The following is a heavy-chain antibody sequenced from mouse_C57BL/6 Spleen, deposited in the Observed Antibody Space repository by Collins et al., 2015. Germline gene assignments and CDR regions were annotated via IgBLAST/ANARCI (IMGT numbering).Heavy chain of an antibody. CDR3: ARNYGNYAMDY. V-gene: IGHV2-2*02. J-gene: IGHJ4*01. Sequence: ISRLSISKDNSKSQVFFKMNSLQANDTAIYYCARNYGNYAMDYWGQGTSVTVSS. D-gene: IGHD2-1*01.